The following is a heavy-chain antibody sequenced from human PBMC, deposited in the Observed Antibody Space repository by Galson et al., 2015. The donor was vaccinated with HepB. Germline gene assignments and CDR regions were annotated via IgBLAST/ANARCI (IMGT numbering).Heavy chain of an antibody. CDR2: ISYDGSNK. CDR1: GFTFSSYG. J-gene: IGHJ4*02. Sequence: SLRLSCAASGFTFSSYGMHWVRQAPGKGLEWVAVISYDGSNKYYADSVKGRFTISRDNSKNTLYLQMNSLRAEDTAVYYCAKDSYCGGDCYSAPFDYWGQGTLVTVSS. D-gene: IGHD2-21*01. CDR3: AKDSYCGGDCYSAPFDY. V-gene: IGHV3-30*18.